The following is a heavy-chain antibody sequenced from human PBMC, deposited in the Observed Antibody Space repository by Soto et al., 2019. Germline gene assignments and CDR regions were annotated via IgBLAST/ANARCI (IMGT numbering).Heavy chain of an antibody. D-gene: IGHD6-13*01. CDR3: ARSQLVWGKNYFDY. V-gene: IGHV3-9*01. Sequence: EVQLVESGGGLVQPGRSLRLSCAASGFTFDDYAMHWVRQAPGKGLEWVSGISWNSGSIGYVDSVKGRFTISRDNAKNSLYLQMNSLRSEDTALYYCARSQLVWGKNYFDYWGQGTLVTVSS. CDR2: ISWNSGSI. CDR1: GFTFDDYA. J-gene: IGHJ4*02.